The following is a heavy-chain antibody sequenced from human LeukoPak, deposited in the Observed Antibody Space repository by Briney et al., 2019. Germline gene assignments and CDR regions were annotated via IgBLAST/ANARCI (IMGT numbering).Heavy chain of an antibody. V-gene: IGHV4-30-4*01. CDR3: VSSVNTATRCPY. D-gene: IGHD5-18*01. CDR1: GGSISSGDYY. CDR2: IYYSGST. Sequence: PSQTLSLTCTVSGGSISSGDYYWSWIRQPPGKGLEWIGYIYYSGSTYYNPSLKSRVTISVDTSKNQFSLKLSSVTAADTAVYYCVSSVNTATRCPYWGQGTLVTVSS. J-gene: IGHJ4*02.